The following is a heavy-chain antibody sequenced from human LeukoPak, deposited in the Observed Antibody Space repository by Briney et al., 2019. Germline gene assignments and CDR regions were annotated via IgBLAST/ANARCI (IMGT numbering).Heavy chain of an antibody. CDR2: IIPIFGTA. D-gene: IGHD6-6*01. CDR3: ARDDLYSSSSGGDY. Sequence: ASVKVSCKASGGTFSSYAISWVRQAPGQGLEWMGGIIPIFGTANYAQKFQGRVTITTDESTSTAYMELSSLRSEDTAVYYCARDDLYSSSSGGDYWGQGTLVTVSS. V-gene: IGHV1-69*05. J-gene: IGHJ4*02. CDR1: GGTFSSYA.